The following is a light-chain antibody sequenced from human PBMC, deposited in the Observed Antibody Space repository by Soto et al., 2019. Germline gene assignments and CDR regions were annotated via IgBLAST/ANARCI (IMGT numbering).Light chain of an antibody. Sequence: EIVLTQSPATLSLSPGDRATLSCRASQSVSSYLAWYQQKPGQAPRLLIYDASNRATGIPARFSGSGSGTDVTLTISSLEPEDVAVYYCQQRSNWPPWTFGQGTKVEIK. V-gene: IGKV3-11*01. CDR2: DAS. CDR3: QQRSNWPPWT. CDR1: QSVSSY. J-gene: IGKJ1*01.